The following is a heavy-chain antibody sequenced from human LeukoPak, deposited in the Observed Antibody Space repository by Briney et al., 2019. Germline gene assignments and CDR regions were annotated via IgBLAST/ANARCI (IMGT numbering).Heavy chain of an antibody. Sequence: ASVKVSCKAPGYTFTSYDINWVRQATGQGLEWMGWMNPNSGNTGYAQKFQGRVTITRNTSISTAYMELSSLRVEDTAIYYCVRGRPPSNWGFDCWGQGTLVTVSS. CDR3: VRGRPPSNWGFDC. CDR2: MNPNSGNT. CDR1: GYTFTSYD. D-gene: IGHD7-27*01. V-gene: IGHV1-8*03. J-gene: IGHJ4*02.